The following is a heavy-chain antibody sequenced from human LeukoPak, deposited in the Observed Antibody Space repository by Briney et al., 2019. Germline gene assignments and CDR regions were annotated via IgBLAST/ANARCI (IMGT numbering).Heavy chain of an antibody. CDR3: ARVVTLGGYFDY. J-gene: IGHJ4*02. Sequence: GGSLRLSCAASGFTFSDYYMSWIRQAPGKGLEWVSYISSSGSAIYYADSVKGRFTISRDTAKNSLYLQMNSLRAEDTAVYYCARVVTLGGYFDYWGQGTLVTVSS. V-gene: IGHV3-11*01. D-gene: IGHD3-16*01. CDR2: ISSSGSAI. CDR1: GFTFSDYY.